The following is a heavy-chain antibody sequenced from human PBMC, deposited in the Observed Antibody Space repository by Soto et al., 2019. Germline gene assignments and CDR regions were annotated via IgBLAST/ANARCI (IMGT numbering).Heavy chain of an antibody. D-gene: IGHD3-22*01. V-gene: IGHV3-43D*04. CDR2: INSDGTDS. CDR1: GFDFEDFA. Sequence: GGSLRLSCAAAGFDFEDFAMHWVRQAPGKGLEWVSLINSDGTDSYYMDSVRGRLTISRDNGKNSLYLQMDRLRPEDTAFYFCAKALYYYDSSPLDHWGQGTLVTVSS. CDR3: AKALYYYDSSPLDH. J-gene: IGHJ4*02.